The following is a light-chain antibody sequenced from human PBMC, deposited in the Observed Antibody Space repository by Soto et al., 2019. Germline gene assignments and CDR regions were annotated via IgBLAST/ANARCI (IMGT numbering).Light chain of an antibody. Sequence: DIQMTQSPSTLSASVGDRVTITCRASQSISRWLAWYQQKPGKAPKVLIYDASSLESGVPSRFSGSGSGTEFTHTISSLQPDDFATYYCQHYKSFSPGRTFGQGTKVEIK. V-gene: IGKV1-5*01. J-gene: IGKJ1*01. CDR2: DAS. CDR3: QHYKSFSPGRT. CDR1: QSISRW.